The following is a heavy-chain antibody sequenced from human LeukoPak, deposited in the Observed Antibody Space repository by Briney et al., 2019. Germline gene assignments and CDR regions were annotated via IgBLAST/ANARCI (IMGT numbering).Heavy chain of an antibody. D-gene: IGHD1-26*01. CDR1: GFTFSSYA. Sequence: GGSLRLSCAASGFTFSSYAMHWVRQAPGKGLEWVAVISYDGSNKYYADSVKGRFTISRDSSKNTLYLQMNSLRAEDTAVYYCARGLDRSLGGFDYWGQGTLVTVSS. V-gene: IGHV3-30-3*01. CDR3: ARGLDRSLGGFDY. J-gene: IGHJ4*02. CDR2: ISYDGSNK.